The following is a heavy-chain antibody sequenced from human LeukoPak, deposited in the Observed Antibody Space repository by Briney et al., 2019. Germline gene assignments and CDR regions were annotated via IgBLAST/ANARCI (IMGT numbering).Heavy chain of an antibody. Sequence: GGSLRLSCAASGFTFSSFGMTWVRQAPGKGLGWVSFISGSGGSTYYADSVKGRFTISRDNSENTVYLQMNTLSAEDTAVYYCARALYGATSFYYMDVWGKGTTVTVSS. J-gene: IGHJ6*03. V-gene: IGHV3-23*01. CDR3: ARALYGATSFYYMDV. CDR2: ISGSGGST. D-gene: IGHD4-17*01. CDR1: GFTFSSFG.